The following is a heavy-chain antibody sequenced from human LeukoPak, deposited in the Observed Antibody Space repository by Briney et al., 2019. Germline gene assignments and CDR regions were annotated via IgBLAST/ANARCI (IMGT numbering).Heavy chain of an antibody. CDR2: INPNSGGT. D-gene: IGHD3-22*01. Sequence: GASVKVSCKASGYTFTGYYIHWVRQAPGQGLEWMGWINPNSGGTNFAQSFQGRVTMTRDTSSSTAHMDLSRLRSDDTAVYYCAREWGYDSSGYFDYWGQGTLVTVSS. V-gene: IGHV1-2*02. CDR3: AREWGYDSSGYFDY. CDR1: GYTFTGYY. J-gene: IGHJ4*02.